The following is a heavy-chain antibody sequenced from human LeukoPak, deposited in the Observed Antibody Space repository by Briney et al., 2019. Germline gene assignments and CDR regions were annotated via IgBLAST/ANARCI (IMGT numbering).Heavy chain of an antibody. CDR3: AREWGMATIDY. J-gene: IGHJ4*02. Sequence: GGSLRLSCAASGFTFSSYEMNWVRQAPGKGLEWVSSISSRASHTYYADSVKGRFTISRDNAKNSLYLQMNSLRAEDTAVYYCAREWGMATIDYWGQGTLTTVSS. CDR2: ISSRASHT. D-gene: IGHD5-24*01. CDR1: GFTFSSYE. V-gene: IGHV3-21*06.